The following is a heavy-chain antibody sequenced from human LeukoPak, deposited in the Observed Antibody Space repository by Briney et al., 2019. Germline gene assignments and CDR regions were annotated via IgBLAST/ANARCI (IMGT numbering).Heavy chain of an antibody. J-gene: IGHJ4*02. Sequence: PGGSLRLFCAASGFTFSSYATSCVRQAPGKGMGWVLFISPSGDRTSNADSVEGRFTISRDNTRNTLYLQMNSLRDEDTGVYYCAIMHGYYDGSGFWVQWGQGTLVTVSS. CDR1: GFTFSSYA. CDR2: ISPSGDRT. CDR3: AIMHGYYDGSGFWVQ. D-gene: IGHD3-22*01. V-gene: IGHV3-23*01.